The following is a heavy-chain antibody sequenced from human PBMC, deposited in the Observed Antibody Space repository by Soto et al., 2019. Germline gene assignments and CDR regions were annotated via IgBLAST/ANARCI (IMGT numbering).Heavy chain of an antibody. V-gene: IGHV3-53*01. CDR1: GFTVSSNY. CDR2: IYSGGST. J-gene: IGHJ4*02. D-gene: IGHD6-13*01. Sequence: GGSLRLSCAASGFTVSSNYMSWVRQAPGKGLEWVSVIYSGGSTYYADSVKGRLTISRDNSKNTLYLQMNSLRAEDTAVYYCARALIAAGTFDYWGQGTLVTVSS. CDR3: ARALIAAGTFDY.